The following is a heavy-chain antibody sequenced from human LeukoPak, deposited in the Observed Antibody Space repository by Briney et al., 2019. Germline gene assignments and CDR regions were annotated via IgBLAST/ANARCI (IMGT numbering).Heavy chain of an antibody. Sequence: GGSLRLSCAASGFTFSSYAMSWVRQAPGKGLEWVSAISGSGGSTYYADSVKGRFTISRDNSKNTLYLQMNSLRAEDTAVYYCAKVRYYYDSSGYSYFDYWGRGTLVTVSS. CDR2: ISGSGGST. CDR3: AKVRYYYDSSGYSYFDY. CDR1: GFTFSSYA. V-gene: IGHV3-23*01. D-gene: IGHD3-22*01. J-gene: IGHJ4*02.